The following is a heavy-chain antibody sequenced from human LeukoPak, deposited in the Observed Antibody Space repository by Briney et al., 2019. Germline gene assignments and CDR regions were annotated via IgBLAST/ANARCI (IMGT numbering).Heavy chain of an antibody. CDR1: GFTFSSYS. CDR3: ARDLGSYGPFDY. D-gene: IGHD5-18*01. Sequence: PGGSLRLSCAASGFTFSSYSMNWVRQAPGKGLEWVSSISSSSSYIYYADSVKGRFTISRDNAKNSLYLQMSSLRAEDTAVYYCARDLGSYGPFDYWGQGTLVTVSS. CDR2: ISSSSSYI. V-gene: IGHV3-21*01. J-gene: IGHJ4*02.